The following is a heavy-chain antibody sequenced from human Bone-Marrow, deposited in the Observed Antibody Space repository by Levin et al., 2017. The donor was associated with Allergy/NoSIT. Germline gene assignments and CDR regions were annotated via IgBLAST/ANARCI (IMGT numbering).Heavy chain of an antibody. D-gene: IGHD6-6*01. Sequence: SQTLSLTCTVSGASISSFYWSWIRQPPGKGLEWIGCSSYSGSTNYNPSLKSRVTISVDTSKSQFSLKLSSVTAADTALYYCARGYTPISSSGFDDWGQGTLVTVSS. CDR3: ARGYTPISSSGFDD. V-gene: IGHV4-59*01. J-gene: IGHJ4*02. CDR1: GASISSFY. CDR2: SSYSGST.